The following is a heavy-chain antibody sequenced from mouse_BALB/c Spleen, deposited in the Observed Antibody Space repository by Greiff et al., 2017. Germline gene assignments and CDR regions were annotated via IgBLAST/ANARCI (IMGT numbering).Heavy chain of an antibody. CDR2: ISYSGST. J-gene: IGHJ4*01. D-gene: IGHD1-1*01. CDR1: GDSITSGY. V-gene: IGHV3-8*02. Sequence: VQLKQSGPSLVKPSQTLSLTCSVTGDSITSGYWNWIRKFPGNKLEYMGYISYSGSTYYNPSLKSRISITRDTSKNQYYLQLNSVTTEDTATYYCARYGTTVVATGYYAMDYWGQGTSVTVSS. CDR3: ARYGTTVVATGYYAMDY.